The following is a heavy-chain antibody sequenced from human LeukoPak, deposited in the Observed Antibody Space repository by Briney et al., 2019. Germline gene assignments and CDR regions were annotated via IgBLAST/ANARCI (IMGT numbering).Heavy chain of an antibody. J-gene: IGHJ4*02. D-gene: IGHD3/OR15-3a*01. CDR1: GFSLSRYW. Sequence: GGSLRLSCAASGFSLSRYWMSWVRQAPGQGLECVANIGKDGSGNHYADSVKGRFTISRDNAKNSLYLQMNSLRADDTAVYYCARDLDYYATDYWGQGTLVTVSS. CDR3: ARDLDYYATDY. CDR2: IGKDGSGN. V-gene: IGHV3-7*01.